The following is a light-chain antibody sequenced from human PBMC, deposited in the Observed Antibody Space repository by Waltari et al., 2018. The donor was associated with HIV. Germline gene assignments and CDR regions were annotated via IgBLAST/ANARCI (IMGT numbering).Light chain of an antibody. CDR3: GSRAGRNPL. J-gene: IGLJ2*01. Sequence: QSALTQPRSGSGSPGQSATIPCTGTSSHIGAYNYVSWYQQHPGKVPKIIIYDVTERPAGVPDRYSGLKSGNTASLTISGLQADDEADYDCGSRAGRNPLFGGGTKLTVL. CDR1: SSHIGAYNY. V-gene: IGLV2-11*01. CDR2: DVT.